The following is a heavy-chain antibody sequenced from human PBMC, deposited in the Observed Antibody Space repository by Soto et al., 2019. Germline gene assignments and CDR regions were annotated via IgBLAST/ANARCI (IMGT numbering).Heavy chain of an antibody. J-gene: IGHJ6*01. CDR3: ARDRKYTGAGAYLGGMDV. Sequence: SETLSLTCTVSGGSISGYYWSWIRQPPGKGLEWIGYIYYSGSAKYNPSLKSRVTISVDTSKNQFSLKLSSVTAADTAVYYCARDRKYTGAGAYLGGMDVGGQGTTVTVPS. CDR1: GGSISGYY. CDR2: IYYSGSA. D-gene: IGHD6-6*01. V-gene: IGHV4-59*01.